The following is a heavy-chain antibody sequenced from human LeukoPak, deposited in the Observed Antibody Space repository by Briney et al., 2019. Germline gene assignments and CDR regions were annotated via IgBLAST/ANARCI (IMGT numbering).Heavy chain of an antibody. D-gene: IGHD2-2*01. CDR1: GFTFSRNW. Sequence: PGGSLRLSCAASGFTFSRNWMSWVRQAPGKGLQWVASIKQDGSEKYYVDSAKGRFTISRDNAKNSLYLQMNSLRAEDTAVYYCAKDRIILPAATSFDHWGQGTLVTVSS. CDR3: AKDRIILPAATSFDH. V-gene: IGHV3-7*01. J-gene: IGHJ4*02. CDR2: IKQDGSEK.